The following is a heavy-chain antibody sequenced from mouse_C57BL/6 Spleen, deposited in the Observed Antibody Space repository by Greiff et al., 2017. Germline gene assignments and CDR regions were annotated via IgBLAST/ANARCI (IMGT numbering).Heavy chain of an antibody. CDR1: GYTFTTYP. CDR2: FHPYNDDT. CDR3: ARRFHYGNYFDY. V-gene: IGHV1-47*01. Sequence: VKLVESGAELVKPGASVKMSCKASGYTFTTYPIEWMKQNHGKSLEWIGNFHPYNDDTKYNEKFKGKATLTVEKSSSTVYLELSRLTSDDSAVYYCARRFHYGNYFDYGGQGTTLTVSS. D-gene: IGHD2-1*01. J-gene: IGHJ2*01.